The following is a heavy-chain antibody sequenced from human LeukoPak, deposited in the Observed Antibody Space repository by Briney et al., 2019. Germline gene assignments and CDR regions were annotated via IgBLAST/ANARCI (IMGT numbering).Heavy chain of an antibody. Sequence: GGSLRLSCAASGFTFNSYSMNWARQAPGKGLEWVSYISSSSTIYYADSVKGRFTISRDNAKNSLYLQMNSLRAEDTAVYYCARVPGSDFWSGHNYYYYVDVWGKGTTVTVSS. D-gene: IGHD3-3*01. J-gene: IGHJ6*03. CDR2: ISSSSTI. CDR3: ARVPGSDFWSGHNYYYYVDV. CDR1: GFTFNSYS. V-gene: IGHV3-48*01.